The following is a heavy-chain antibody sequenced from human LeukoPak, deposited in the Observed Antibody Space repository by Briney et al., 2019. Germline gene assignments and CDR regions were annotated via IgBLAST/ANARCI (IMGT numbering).Heavy chain of an antibody. J-gene: IGHJ4*02. CDR2: INHSGST. CDR1: GGSFSGYY. Sequence: KPSETLSLTCAVYGGSFSGYYWSWIRQPPGKGLEWIGEINHSGSTNYNPSLKSRVTISVDTSKNQFSLKLSSVTAADTAVYYCARGYMSSSWYGGGENGVYFDYWGQGTLVTVSS. V-gene: IGHV4-34*01. CDR3: ARGYMSSSWYGGGENGVYFDY. D-gene: IGHD6-13*01.